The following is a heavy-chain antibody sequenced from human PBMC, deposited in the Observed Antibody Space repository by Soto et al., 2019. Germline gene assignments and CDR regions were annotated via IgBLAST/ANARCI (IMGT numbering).Heavy chain of an antibody. J-gene: IGHJ4*02. CDR2: IKQDGSDK. CDR3: GREGTLYSLDF. CDR1: GFTFSTYW. Sequence: VGSLRLSCAASGFTFSTYWMSWVRQAPGKGLEWVANIKQDGSDKYYVDSVKGRFTISRDNAKNSLYLQMNSLRAEDTAVYYCGREGTLYSLDFWGQGTLGTGCS. D-gene: IGHD2-21*01. V-gene: IGHV3-7*03.